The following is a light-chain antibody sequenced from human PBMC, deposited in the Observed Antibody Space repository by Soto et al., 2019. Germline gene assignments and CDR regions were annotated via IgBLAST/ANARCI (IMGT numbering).Light chain of an antibody. V-gene: IGKV3-15*01. CDR2: GAS. CDR3: QPYNNWHPLT. Sequence: EIVMTQSPATLSVAPGERATLSCRASQSVSSNLAWYQQKPGQAPRLLIYGASTRPTGIPARFSGSGSGTDFTLTISSPLTEDCAEDYCQPYNNWHPLTFGGGTKVEIK. J-gene: IGKJ4*01. CDR1: QSVSSN.